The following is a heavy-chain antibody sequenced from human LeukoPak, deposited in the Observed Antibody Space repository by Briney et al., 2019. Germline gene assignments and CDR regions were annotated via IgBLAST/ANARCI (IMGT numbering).Heavy chain of an antibody. J-gene: IGHJ6*02. D-gene: IGHD6-19*01. CDR1: RFTVSSNY. CDR2: IYSGGST. Sequence: GGSLRLSCAASRFTVSSNYMSGVRQAPGKGLEWVSVIYSGGSTYYADSVKGRFTISRDNSKNTLYLQMNRLRAEDTAVYYCARVQGYSSGWYTNYYYGMDVWGQGTTVTVSS. CDR3: ARVQGYSSGWYTNYYYGMDV. V-gene: IGHV3-66*01.